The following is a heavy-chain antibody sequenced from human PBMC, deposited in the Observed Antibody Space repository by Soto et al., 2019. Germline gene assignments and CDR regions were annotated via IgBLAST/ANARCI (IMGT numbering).Heavy chain of an antibody. J-gene: IGHJ4*02. D-gene: IGHD5-12*01. V-gene: IGHV4-4*02. CDR3: AGSGGYDSGLDY. CDR2: IYHSGST. CDR1: GDSISSNNW. Sequence: SETLSLTCAVSGDSISSNNWWYWVRQPPGKGLEWIGEIYHSGSTNYNPSLKSRVTISVDKSKNHFSLNLSSVTAADTAVYYCAGSGGYDSGLDYWGQGALVTVSS.